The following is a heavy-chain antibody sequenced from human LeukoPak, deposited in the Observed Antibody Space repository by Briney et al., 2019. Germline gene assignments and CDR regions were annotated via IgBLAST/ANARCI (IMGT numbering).Heavy chain of an antibody. V-gene: IGHV3-30*04. CDR2: ISYDGSNK. D-gene: IGHD6-19*01. CDR3: ARDFSGKQWLVHLVY. Sequence: GGSLRLSCAASGFTFSSYAMHWVRQAPGKGLEWVAVISYDGSNKYYADSVKGRFTISRDNSKNTLYLQMNSLRAEDTAVYYCARDFSGKQWLVHLVYWGQGTLVTVSS. J-gene: IGHJ4*02. CDR1: GFTFSSYA.